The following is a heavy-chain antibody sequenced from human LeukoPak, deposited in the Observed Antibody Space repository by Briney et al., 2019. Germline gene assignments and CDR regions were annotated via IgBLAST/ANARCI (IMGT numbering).Heavy chain of an antibody. Sequence: SETLSLTCGVSGGSISGTNWWSWVRQPPGQGLEWIGEISLAGQTNYNPSLNGRVTMSLDKSSNQLSLHLTSVTAADTAVYYCAREGGFYRPLDYTGQGTLVTVSS. CDR1: GGSISGTNW. CDR2: ISLAGQT. V-gene: IGHV4/OR15-8*02. D-gene: IGHD3-3*01. CDR3: AREGGFYRPLDY. J-gene: IGHJ4*02.